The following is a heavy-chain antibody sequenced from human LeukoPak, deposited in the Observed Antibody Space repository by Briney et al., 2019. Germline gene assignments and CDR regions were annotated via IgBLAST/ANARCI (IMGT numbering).Heavy chain of an antibody. CDR2: IRYDGSNK. CDR1: GFTFSSYG. V-gene: IGHV3-30*02. D-gene: IGHD5-18*01. Sequence: GGSLRLSCAASGFTFSSYGMHWVRQAPGKGLEWVAFIRYDGSNKYYADSVKGRFTISRDNSKNTLYLQMNSLRAEDTAVYYCAKDGPNTAIYYFDYWGQGTLVTVSS. CDR3: AKDGPNTAIYYFDY. J-gene: IGHJ4*02.